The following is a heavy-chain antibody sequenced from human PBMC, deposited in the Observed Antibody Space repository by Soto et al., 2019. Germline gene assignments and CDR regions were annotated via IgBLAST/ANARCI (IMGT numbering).Heavy chain of an antibody. CDR3: ARDVRPAHTNWFDP. CDR1: GGSISSSSYY. CDR2: FYYSGST. Sequence: SETLSLTCTVSGGSISSSSYYWGWIRQPPGKGLEWIGTFYYSGSTYYNPSLKSRVTISVDTSKNQFSLKLSSVTAADTAVYYCARDVRPAHTNWFDPWGQGTLVTVS. D-gene: IGHD2-8*01. V-gene: IGHV4-39*07. J-gene: IGHJ5*02.